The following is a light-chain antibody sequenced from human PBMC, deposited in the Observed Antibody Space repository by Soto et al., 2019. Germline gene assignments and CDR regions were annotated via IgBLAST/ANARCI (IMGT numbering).Light chain of an antibody. V-gene: IGLV2-14*01. CDR2: EVS. Sequence: QSALTQPASVSGSPGQSITISFTGTSSDVGDYSYVSWYQQHPGKAPKLMIYEVSNRPSGVSNRFSGSKSGNTASLTISGLQAEDEADCYCSSYTSSSSSNYVFGTGTKVTVL. J-gene: IGLJ1*01. CDR3: SSYTSSSSSNYV. CDR1: SSDVGDYSY.